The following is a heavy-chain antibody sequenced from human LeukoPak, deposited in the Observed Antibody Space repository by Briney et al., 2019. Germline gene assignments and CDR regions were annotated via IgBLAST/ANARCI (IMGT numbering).Heavy chain of an antibody. Sequence: GGSLRLSCAASGFTFSSSGMTWVRQAPGKGLEWVSSISYSGGSTYYADSVKGRFTISRDNSKNTLYLQMNSLRAEDTAVYYCAKAHIAAAGDGDPLDYWGQGTLVTVSS. CDR1: GFTFSSSG. V-gene: IGHV3-23*01. J-gene: IGHJ4*02. CDR2: ISYSGGST. D-gene: IGHD6-13*01. CDR3: AKAHIAAAGDGDPLDY.